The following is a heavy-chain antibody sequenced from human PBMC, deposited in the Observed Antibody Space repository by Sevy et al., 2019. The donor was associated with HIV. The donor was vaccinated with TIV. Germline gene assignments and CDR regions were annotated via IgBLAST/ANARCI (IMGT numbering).Heavy chain of an antibody. CDR1: GFIVSYNY. Sequence: GGSLRLSCAASGFIVSYNYMSWVRQAPGKGLEWVSVIYSGGSTYYADSVKGRFTISRDNSKNTLYLQMNSLRAEDTAVYYCGRGGATSGFLGIDYWGQGTLVTVSS. J-gene: IGHJ4*02. V-gene: IGHV3-53*01. CDR2: IYSGGST. D-gene: IGHD3-9*01. CDR3: GRGGATSGFLGIDY.